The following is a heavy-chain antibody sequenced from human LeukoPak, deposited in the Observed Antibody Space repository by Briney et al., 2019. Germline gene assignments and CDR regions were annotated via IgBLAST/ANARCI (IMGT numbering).Heavy chain of an antibody. CDR2: IKGDGSET. J-gene: IGHJ3*02. D-gene: IGHD3-10*01. V-gene: IGHV3-7*03. Sequence: PGGSLRLSCAASGFRFSGYWMTWVRQAPGKGLEWVANIKGDGSETSYVTSVRGRFTISRDNAKNSLYLQMNSLRAEDTAVYYCASSSSRRGKDAFDIWGQGTMVTVSS. CDR1: GFRFSGYW. CDR3: ASSSSRRGKDAFDI.